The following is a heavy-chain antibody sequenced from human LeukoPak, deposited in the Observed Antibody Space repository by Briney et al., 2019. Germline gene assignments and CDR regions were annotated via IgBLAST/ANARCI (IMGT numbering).Heavy chain of an antibody. CDR3: AKASGQQLVTDY. CDR1: GFTLSSYA. V-gene: IGHV3-23*01. Sequence: GGSLRLSCAASGFTLSSYAMSWVRQAPGKGLEWVSAISGSGGSTYYADSVKGRFTISRDNSKNTLYLQMNSLRAEDTAVYYCAKASGQQLVTDYWGQGTLVTVSS. J-gene: IGHJ4*02. D-gene: IGHD6-13*01. CDR2: ISGSGGST.